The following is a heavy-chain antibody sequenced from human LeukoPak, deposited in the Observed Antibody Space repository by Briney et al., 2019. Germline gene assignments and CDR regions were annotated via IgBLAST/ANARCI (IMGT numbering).Heavy chain of an antibody. J-gene: IGHJ6*03. CDR3: ARANGSIYYYYMDV. CDR2: ISSGSSYI. Sequence: GGSLRLSCAASGFTFSTYSMNWVRQAPGKGLEWVSSISSGSSYIYYADSVKGRFTISRDNAKNSLYLQMNSLRAEDTAVYYCARANGSIYYYYMDVWGKGTTVTVSS. D-gene: IGHD2-21*01. V-gene: IGHV3-21*01. CDR1: GFTFSTYS.